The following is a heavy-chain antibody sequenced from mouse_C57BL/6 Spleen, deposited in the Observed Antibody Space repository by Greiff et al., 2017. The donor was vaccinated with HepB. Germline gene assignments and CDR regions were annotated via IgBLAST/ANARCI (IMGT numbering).Heavy chain of an antibody. D-gene: IGHD6-1*01. CDR1: GFSFTSYG. Sequence: VKLQESGPGLVQPSQSLSITCTVSGFSFTSYGVHWVRQSPGKGLEWLGVIWRGGSTDYNAAFMSRLSITKDNSKSQVFFKMNSLQADDTAIYYCASIASLRGYFDVWGTGTTVTVSS. CDR2: IWRGGST. CDR3: ASIASLRGYFDV. V-gene: IGHV2-5*01. J-gene: IGHJ1*03.